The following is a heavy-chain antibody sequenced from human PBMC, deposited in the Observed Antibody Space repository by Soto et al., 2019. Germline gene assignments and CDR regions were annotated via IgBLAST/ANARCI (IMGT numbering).Heavy chain of an antibody. Sequence: QVQLQQWGAGLLKPSETLSLTCAVYGGSFSVYYWSWIRQPPGKGLEWIGEITHSGSTNYNSSLKSRVTISVDTSKSQFSLKLSSVTAADTAVYYCARDVMANNRYHWYFDLWGRGTLVTVSS. CDR3: ARDVMANNRYHWYFDL. CDR2: ITHSGST. CDR1: GGSFSVYY. V-gene: IGHV4-34*01. D-gene: IGHD2-8*01. J-gene: IGHJ2*01.